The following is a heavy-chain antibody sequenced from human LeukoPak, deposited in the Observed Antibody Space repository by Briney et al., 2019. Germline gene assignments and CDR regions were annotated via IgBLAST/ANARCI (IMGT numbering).Heavy chain of an antibody. J-gene: IGHJ4*02. CDR1: GFTFSSYS. Sequence: GGSLRLSCAASGFTFSSYSMNWVRQAPGKGLEWVSSISSSSSYIYYADSVKGRFTISRDNAKNSLYLQMNSLRAEDTAVYCCARSSGWYPTAFDYWGQGTLVTVSS. CDR2: ISSSSSYI. V-gene: IGHV3-21*01. CDR3: ARSSGWYPTAFDY. D-gene: IGHD6-19*01.